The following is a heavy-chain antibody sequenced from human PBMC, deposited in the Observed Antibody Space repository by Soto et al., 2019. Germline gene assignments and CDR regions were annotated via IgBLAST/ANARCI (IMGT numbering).Heavy chain of an antibody. CDR2: IRRKANSYTI. J-gene: IGHJ6*04. CDR3: AMVGGWSGGSSGVEV. CDR1: GLIFSDYH. D-gene: IGHD6-19*01. V-gene: IGHV3-72*01. Sequence: EVQLVESGGGLVQPGGSLRLSCAASGLIFSDYHMDWVRQAPGKGLEWVGRIRRKANSYTIEYAASVKGRYTISRDDSKNSLYLQKNSVKSEDTGVYYWAMVGGWSGGSSGVEVRGYGPAVTVSS.